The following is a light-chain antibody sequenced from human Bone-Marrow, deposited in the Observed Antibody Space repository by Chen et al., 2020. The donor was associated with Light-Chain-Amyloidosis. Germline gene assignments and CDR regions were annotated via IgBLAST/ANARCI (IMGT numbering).Light chain of an antibody. CDR1: SASVSPYYS. Sequence: QTVVTQEPSFSVSPGGTVTLTCGLNSASVSPYYSPSWYQQTPGQAPRPLIYCTNTRSSGVPDRVGGSILENKAALTSTGARADDGCDYYCALYVGRGIWMFGGGTRMTVL. CDR2: CTN. CDR3: ALYVGRGIWM. J-gene: IGLJ3*02. V-gene: IGLV8-61*01.